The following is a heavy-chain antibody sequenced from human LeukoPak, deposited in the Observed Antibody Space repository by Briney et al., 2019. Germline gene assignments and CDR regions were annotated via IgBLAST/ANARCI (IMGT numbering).Heavy chain of an antibody. Sequence: AAVKVSCRASGYTFTSCGISCVRQAPGQGREWMGWISAYNGNTNYAQKLQRRVTMTTDTSTSTASMELRSLRSEDTAVYSCAREAARRGVFDYWGQGTLVTVYS. D-gene: IGHD3-10*01. CDR2: ISAYNGNT. CDR3: AREAARRGVFDY. J-gene: IGHJ4*02. V-gene: IGHV1-18*04. CDR1: GYTFTSCG.